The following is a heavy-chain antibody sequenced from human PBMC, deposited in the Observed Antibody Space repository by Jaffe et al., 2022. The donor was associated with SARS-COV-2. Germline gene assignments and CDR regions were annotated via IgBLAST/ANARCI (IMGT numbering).Heavy chain of an antibody. V-gene: IGHV1-18*01. J-gene: IGHJ6*02. CDR1: GYTFTSYG. CDR3: ARGYYDSSGYYLTKHYYYGMDV. CDR2: ISAYNGNT. Sequence: QVQLVQSGAEVKKPGASVKVSCKASGYTFTSYGISWVRQAPGQGLEWMGWISAYNGNTNYAQKLQGRVTMTTDTSTSTAYMELRSLRSDDTAVYYCARGYYDSSGYYLTKHYYYGMDVWGQGTTVTVSS. D-gene: IGHD3-22*01.